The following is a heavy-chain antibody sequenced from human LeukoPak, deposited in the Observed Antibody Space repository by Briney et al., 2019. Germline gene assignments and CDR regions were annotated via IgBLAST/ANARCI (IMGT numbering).Heavy chain of an antibody. V-gene: IGHV1-18*01. J-gene: IGHJ5*02. Sequence: ASVKVSCKASGYTFTSYGISWVRQAPGQGLEWMGGISAYNGNTNYAQKLQGRVTMTTDTSTSTAYMELRSLRSDDTAVYYCARRRFGELYSWFDPWGQGTLVTVSS. CDR1: GYTFTSYG. D-gene: IGHD3-10*01. CDR2: ISAYNGNT. CDR3: ARRRFGELYSWFDP.